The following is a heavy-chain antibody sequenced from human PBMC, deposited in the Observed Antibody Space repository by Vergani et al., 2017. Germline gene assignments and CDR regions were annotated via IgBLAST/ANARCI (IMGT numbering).Heavy chain of an antibody. D-gene: IGHD3-10*01. J-gene: IGHJ5*02. CDR3: ARDGNTMVRGVKGGWFDP. CDR1: GYSISSGSYY. V-gene: IGHV4-61*02. CDR2: IYTSGST. Sequence: QVQLQESGPGLVKPSETLSLTCTVSGYSISSGSYYWSWIRQPAGKGLEWIGRIYTSGSTNYNPSLKSRVTISVDTSKNQFSLKLSSVTAADTAVYYCARDGNTMVRGVKGGWFDPWGQGTLVTVSS.